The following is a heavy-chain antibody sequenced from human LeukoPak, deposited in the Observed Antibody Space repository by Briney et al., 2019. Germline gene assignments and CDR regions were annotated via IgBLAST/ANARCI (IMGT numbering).Heavy chain of an antibody. D-gene: IGHD6-19*01. CDR2: ISGSGGST. Sequence: GGSLRLSCAASGFTFSSYAMSWVRQAPGKGLEWVSAISGSGGSTYYADSVRGRFTISRDNSKNTLYLQMNSLRAEDTAVYHCAKDGYSSGWSDYWGQGTLVTVSS. V-gene: IGHV3-23*01. CDR1: GFTFSSYA. CDR3: AKDGYSSGWSDY. J-gene: IGHJ4*02.